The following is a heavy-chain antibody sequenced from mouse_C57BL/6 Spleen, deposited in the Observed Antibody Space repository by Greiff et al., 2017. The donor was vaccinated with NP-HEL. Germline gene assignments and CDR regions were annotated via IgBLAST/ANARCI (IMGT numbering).Heavy chain of an antibody. V-gene: IGHV5-6*02. CDR2: ISSGGSYT. J-gene: IGHJ2*01. D-gene: IGHD1-1*01. CDR3: ASRYYYD. CDR1: GFTFSSYG. Sequence: EVNVVESGGDLVKPGGSLKLSCAASGFTFSSYGMSWVRQTPDKRLEWVATISSGGSYTYYPDSVKGRFTISRDNAKNTLYLQMSSLKSEDTAMYYCASRYYYDWGQGTTLTVSS.